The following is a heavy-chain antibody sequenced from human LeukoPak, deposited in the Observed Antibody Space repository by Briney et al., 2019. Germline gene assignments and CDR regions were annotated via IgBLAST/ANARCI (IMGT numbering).Heavy chain of an antibody. CDR1: GYTFTGYY. D-gene: IGHD5-12*01. CDR3: ARDNRDEWWLRFRYYYGMDV. J-gene: IGHJ6*02. CDR2: INPNSGGT. Sequence: GASVKVSCKASGYTFTGYYMHWVRQAPGQGLEWMGWINPNSGGTNYAQKFQGRVTMTRDTSISTAYMELSRLRSDDTAVYYCARDNRDEWWLRFRYYYGMDVWGQGTTVTVSS. V-gene: IGHV1-2*02.